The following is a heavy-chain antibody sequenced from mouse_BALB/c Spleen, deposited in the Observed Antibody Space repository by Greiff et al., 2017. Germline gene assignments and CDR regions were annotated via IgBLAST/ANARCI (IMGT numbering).Heavy chain of an antibody. D-gene: IGHD2-4*01. Sequence: VQLVESGPGLVAPSQSLSITCTVSGFSLSRYSVHWVRQPPGKGLEWLGMIWGGGSTDYNSALKSRLSISKDNSKSQVFLKMNSLQTDDTAMYYCASYDYDRGTFAYWGQGTLVTVSA. V-gene: IGHV2-6-4*01. J-gene: IGHJ3*01. CDR2: IWGGGST. CDR1: GFSLSRYS. CDR3: ASYDYDRGTFAY.